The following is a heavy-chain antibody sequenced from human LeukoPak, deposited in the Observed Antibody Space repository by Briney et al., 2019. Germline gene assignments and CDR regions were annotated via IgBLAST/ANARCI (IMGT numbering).Heavy chain of an antibody. CDR3: AANGVRFLEWPC. V-gene: IGHV4-61*02. CDR1: GGSTSSGTYY. J-gene: IGHJ4*02. CDR2: IYTSGRT. D-gene: IGHD3-3*01. Sequence: PSETLSLTCTVSGGSTSSGTYYWSWIRQPAGKGLEWIGRIYTSGRTNYNPSLQGRVTISLDTSKSQFSLKLSSVTAADTAVYYCAANGVRFLEWPCWGQGTRVIVSS.